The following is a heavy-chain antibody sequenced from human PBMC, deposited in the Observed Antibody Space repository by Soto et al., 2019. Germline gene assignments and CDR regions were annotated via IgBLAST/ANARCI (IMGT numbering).Heavy chain of an antibody. J-gene: IGHJ4*02. V-gene: IGHV4-4*02. CDR1: GGSISSSNW. Sequence: PSETLSLTCAVSGGSISSSNWWSWVRQPPGKGLEWIGEIYHSGSTNSNPSLKSRVTISVDKSKNQFSLALTSVTAADTAMYYCARGSTTEKVDSWGQGILVTVSS. CDR3: ARGSTTEKVDS. CDR2: IYHSGST.